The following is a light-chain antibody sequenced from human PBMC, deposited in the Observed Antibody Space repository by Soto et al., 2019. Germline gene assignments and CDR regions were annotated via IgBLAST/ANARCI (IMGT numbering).Light chain of an antibody. CDR3: SSYTSSSTPYV. CDR2: DVT. CDR1: SSEVGGYNY. V-gene: IGLV2-14*01. Sequence: QSVLTQPASVSGSPGPSITISCTGTSSEVGGYNYVSWYQQHPVKAPKLMIYDVTNRPSGVSDRFSGSKSGNTASLTISGLQAEDEADYYCSSYTSSSTPYVFRTGTKVTV. J-gene: IGLJ1*01.